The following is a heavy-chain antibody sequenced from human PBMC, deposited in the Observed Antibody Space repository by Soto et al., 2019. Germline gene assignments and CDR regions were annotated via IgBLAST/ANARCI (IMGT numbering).Heavy chain of an antibody. CDR2: INHSGST. Sequence: QVQLQQCGAGLLKPSETLSLTCAVYGGSFSGYYWSWIRQPPGKGLEWIGEINHSGSTNYNPSLKSRVTIAVDTSKNQFSQKLSSVTAADTAVYYCARGDYYDSSGTDYWGQGTLVNVSS. CDR1: GGSFSGYY. D-gene: IGHD3-22*01. CDR3: ARGDYYDSSGTDY. V-gene: IGHV4-34*01. J-gene: IGHJ4*02.